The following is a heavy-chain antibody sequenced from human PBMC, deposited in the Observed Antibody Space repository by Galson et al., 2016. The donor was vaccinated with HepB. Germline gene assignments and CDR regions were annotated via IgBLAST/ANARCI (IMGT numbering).Heavy chain of an antibody. Sequence: SLRLSCAASGFTFSTYSMNWVRQAPGKGLEWVSSISSDSSYIVYADSMQGRFSITRDNAEKSLYLQMNSLRAEDTAAYYCARAPPSATYHGADHFDCWGRGTLVTVSS. CDR1: GFTFSTYS. J-gene: IGHJ4*02. V-gene: IGHV3-21*01. D-gene: IGHD1-26*01. CDR2: ISSDSSYI. CDR3: ARAPPSATYHGADHFDC.